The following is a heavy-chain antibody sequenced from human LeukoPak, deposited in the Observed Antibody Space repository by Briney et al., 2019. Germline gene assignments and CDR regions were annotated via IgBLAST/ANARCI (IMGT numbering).Heavy chain of an antibody. CDR1: GGSISSYY. Sequence: SETLSLTCTVSGGSISSYYWSWIRQPPGKGLEWIGYIYYSGSTNYNPSLKSRVTISVDTSKNQFSLKLSSVTAADTAVYYCARQAYVYYDSSGWGAFDIWGQGTMVTVSS. CDR2: IYYSGST. D-gene: IGHD3-22*01. CDR3: ARQAYVYYDSSGWGAFDI. V-gene: IGHV4-59*08. J-gene: IGHJ3*02.